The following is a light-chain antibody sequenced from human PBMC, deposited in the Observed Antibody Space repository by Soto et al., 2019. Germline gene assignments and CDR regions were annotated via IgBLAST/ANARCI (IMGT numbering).Light chain of an antibody. J-gene: IGKJ4*01. CDR3: KKYNSAPLT. CDR1: QGIGVY. Sequence: DIQMTQSPSSLSASLGDRVTITCRASQGIGVYLAWFQQKPGKVPKLLIYAASTLQSGVPSRFSGSGSGTDFTLTISSLQPEDFATYYCKKYNSAPLTFGGGTKVDIK. CDR2: AAS. V-gene: IGKV1-27*01.